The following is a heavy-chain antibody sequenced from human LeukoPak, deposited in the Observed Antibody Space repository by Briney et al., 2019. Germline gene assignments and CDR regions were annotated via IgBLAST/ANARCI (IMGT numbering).Heavy chain of an antibody. V-gene: IGHV4-59*01. J-gene: IGHJ6*03. CDR1: GGSISSYY. D-gene: IGHD1-26*01. CDR3: ARAEWELPDYYYMDV. Sequence: SETLSLTCTVSGGSISSYYWSWIRQPPGKGLEWIGYIYYSGSTNHNPSLKSRVAISVDTSKNQFSLKLSSVTAADTAVYYCARAEWELPDYYYMDVWGKGTTVTVSS. CDR2: IYYSGST.